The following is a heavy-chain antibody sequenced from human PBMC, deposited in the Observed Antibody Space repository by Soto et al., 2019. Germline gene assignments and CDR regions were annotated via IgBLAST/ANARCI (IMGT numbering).Heavy chain of an antibody. D-gene: IGHD2-2*01. CDR3: ARQPLGVVVVPAAIPVGYYYYGMEV. CDR2: IDPSDSYT. V-gene: IGHV5-10-1*01. CDR1: GYSFTSYW. J-gene: IGHJ6*02. Sequence: GESLKISCKGSGYSFTSYWISCVRQMPGKGLEWMGRIDPSDSYTNYSPSFQGRVNISADKSISTAYLQWSSLKASDTAMYYCARQPLGVVVVPAAIPVGYYYYGMEVWGQGTTVTVSS.